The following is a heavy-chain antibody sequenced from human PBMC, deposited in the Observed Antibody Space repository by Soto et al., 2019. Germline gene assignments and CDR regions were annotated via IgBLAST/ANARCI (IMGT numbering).Heavy chain of an antibody. Sequence: QLHLVHSGAEVTKPGASVKVSCQASGYSFTDFYIHWVRQAPGQGLEWMGWINPKSGGANIAQRFQGWVTMTRDTSISTTYMELSRLRSNDTAVYYCARDYYDGGASYGLENWGQGTMVSVAS. J-gene: IGHJ3*01. CDR3: ARDYYDGGASYGLEN. CDR2: INPKSGGA. V-gene: IGHV1-2*04. CDR1: GYSFTDFY. D-gene: IGHD3-16*01.